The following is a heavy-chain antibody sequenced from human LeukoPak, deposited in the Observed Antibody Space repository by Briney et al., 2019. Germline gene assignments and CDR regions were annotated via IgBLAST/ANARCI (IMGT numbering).Heavy chain of an antibody. CDR3: ARDGSWYGFDP. CDR2: ISSSGSTI. J-gene: IGHJ5*02. D-gene: IGHD6-13*01. CDR1: GFSLSSYA. V-gene: IGHV3-48*03. Sequence: PGGSLRLSCTVSGFSLSSYALSWVRRAPGKGLEWVSYISSSGSTIYYADSVKGRFTISRDNAKNSLYLQMNSLRAEDTAVYYCARDGSWYGFDPWGQGTLVTVSS.